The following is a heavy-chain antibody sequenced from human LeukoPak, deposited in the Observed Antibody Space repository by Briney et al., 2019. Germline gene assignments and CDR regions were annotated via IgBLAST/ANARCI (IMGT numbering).Heavy chain of an antibody. Sequence: PGRSLRLPCAASRFTFSYFAMHWVRQAPGKGLEWVAVLSDDGSNKFYADSVKGRFTISRDNSKNTLYLQMNSLRAEDTAFYYCAKDPHSSSWYYFDSWGQGTLVTVSS. D-gene: IGHD6-13*01. CDR1: RFTFSYFA. CDR3: AKDPHSSSWYYFDS. J-gene: IGHJ4*02. V-gene: IGHV3-30*18. CDR2: LSDDGSNK.